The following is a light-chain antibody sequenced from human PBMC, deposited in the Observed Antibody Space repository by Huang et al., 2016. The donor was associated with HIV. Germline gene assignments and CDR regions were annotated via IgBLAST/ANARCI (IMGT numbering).Light chain of an antibody. CDR2: ASS. CDR1: QSVKTN. Sequence: VMMSQSPATLAASPGERVTLSCGASQSVKTNLAWYQQKPGQPPRLLIYASSTRATGVPARCAGSGSGAEFTLTIDSLQSDDFAVYYCQQYNKWPPEYTFGQGTRLEIK. V-gene: IGKV3-15*01. J-gene: IGKJ2*01. CDR3: QQYNKWPPEYT.